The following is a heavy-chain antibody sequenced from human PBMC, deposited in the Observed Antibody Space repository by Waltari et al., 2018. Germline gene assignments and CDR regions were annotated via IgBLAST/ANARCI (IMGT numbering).Heavy chain of an antibody. CDR1: GYTLTELA. D-gene: IGHD2-21*01. Sequence: QVHLVQSGAEVKKPGTSVKVSCRVSGYTLTELAMNWVRQAPGKGLEWMGGFDPEEGETIYPQRFQGRVTLSEDTSIETAYLEMSSLRTEDTAVYYCVTGLNTYMDVWGEGTTVTVSS. CDR2: FDPEEGET. V-gene: IGHV1-24*01. CDR3: VTGLNTYMDV. J-gene: IGHJ6*03.